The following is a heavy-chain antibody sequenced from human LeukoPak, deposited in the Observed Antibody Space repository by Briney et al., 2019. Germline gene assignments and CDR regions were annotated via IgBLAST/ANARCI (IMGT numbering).Heavy chain of an antibody. V-gene: IGHV1-2*02. J-gene: IGHJ5*02. Sequence: ASVKVSCKASGYTSTGYYMHWVRQAPGQGLVWMGWINPNSGGTNYAQKFQGRVTMTRDTSISTAYMELSRLRSDDTAVYYCARGRYYGSGVPRGWFDPWGQGTLVTVSS. CDR3: ARGRYYGSGVPRGWFDP. D-gene: IGHD3-10*01. CDR2: INPNSGGT. CDR1: GYTSTGYY.